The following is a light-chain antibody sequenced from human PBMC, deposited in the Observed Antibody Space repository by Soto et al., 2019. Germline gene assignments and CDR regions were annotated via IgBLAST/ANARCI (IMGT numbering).Light chain of an antibody. V-gene: IGKV3-15*01. J-gene: IGKJ3*01. CDR2: GAS. Sequence: EIVMTQSPATLSVSPGERATLSCRASQSISDNLAWYQQKPGQAPRLLIHGASTRATAVPARFSGSGSGTEFTLTMSSLQSEDLAVYYCQQYNNWPLTFGPGTKVDVK. CDR3: QQYNNWPLT. CDR1: QSISDN.